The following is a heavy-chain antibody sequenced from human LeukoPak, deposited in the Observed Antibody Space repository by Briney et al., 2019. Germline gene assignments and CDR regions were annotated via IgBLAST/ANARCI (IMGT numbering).Heavy chain of an antibody. CDR3: ARDTYYYDSSGYSYYYGMDV. D-gene: IGHD3-22*01. J-gene: IGHJ6*02. CDR1: GGSISSGGYY. CDR2: IYYSGST. Sequence: PSETLSLTCTVSGGSISSGGYYWSWIRQHPGTGLEWIGYIYYSGSTYYNPSLKSRVTISVDTSKNQFSLKLSSVTAADTAVYYCARDTYYYDSSGYSYYYGMDVWGQGTTVTVSS. V-gene: IGHV4-31*03.